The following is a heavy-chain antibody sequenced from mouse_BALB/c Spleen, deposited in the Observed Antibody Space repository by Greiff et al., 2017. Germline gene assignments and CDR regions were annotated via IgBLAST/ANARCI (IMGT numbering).Heavy chain of an antibody. V-gene: IGHV1-18*01. D-gene: IGHD4-1*02. CDR3: ARTGSTGGAY. J-gene: IGHJ3*01. Sequence: EVKLVESGPELVKPGASVKIPCKASGYTFTDYNMDWVKQSHGKSLEWIGDINPNNGGTIYNQKFKGKATLTVDKSSSTAYMELRSLTSEDTAVYYCARTGSTGGAYWGQGTLVTVSA. CDR1: GYTFTDYN. CDR2: INPNNGGT.